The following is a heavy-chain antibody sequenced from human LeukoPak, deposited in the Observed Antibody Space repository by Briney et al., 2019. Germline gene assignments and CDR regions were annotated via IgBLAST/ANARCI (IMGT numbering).Heavy chain of an antibody. CDR1: GGSISSYY. J-gene: IGHJ3*02. CDR3: ARDSNWGGGHDAFDI. D-gene: IGHD7-27*01. CDR2: IYYSGST. V-gene: IGHV4-59*12. Sequence: SETLSLTCTVSGGSISSYYWSWIRQPPGKGLEWIGYIYYSGSTNYNPSLKSRVTISVDTSKNQFSLKLSSVTAADTAVYYCARDSNWGGGHDAFDIWGQGTMVTVSS.